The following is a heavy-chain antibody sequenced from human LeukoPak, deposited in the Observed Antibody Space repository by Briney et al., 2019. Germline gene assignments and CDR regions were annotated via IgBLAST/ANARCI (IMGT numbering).Heavy chain of an antibody. CDR1: GYTFTSYG. D-gene: IGHD5-18*01. J-gene: IGHJ4*02. V-gene: IGHV1-18*01. CDR2: ISPYNGNT. CDR3: VDTAMVNYFDY. Sequence: ASVKVSCKTSGYTFTSYGISWVRQAPGQGPGWLGWISPYNGNTKYARKFQDRVTMTTDTSTSTAYMELRSLRSDDTAVYYCVDTAMVNYFDYWGQGTLVTVSS.